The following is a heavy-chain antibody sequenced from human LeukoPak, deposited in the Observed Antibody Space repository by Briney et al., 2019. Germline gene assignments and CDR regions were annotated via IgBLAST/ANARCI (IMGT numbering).Heavy chain of an antibody. V-gene: IGHV4-34*01. CDR1: GGSFSGYY. J-gene: IGHJ4*02. CDR3: ARGRNIVLMVHGPPRDY. Sequence: ASETLSLTCAVYGGSFSGYYWSWIRQPPGEGLEWIGEINHSGSTNYNPSLKSRVTISVDTSKNQFSLKLSSVTAADTAVYYCARGRNIVLMVHGPPRDYWGQGTLVTVSS. CDR2: INHSGST. D-gene: IGHD2-8*01.